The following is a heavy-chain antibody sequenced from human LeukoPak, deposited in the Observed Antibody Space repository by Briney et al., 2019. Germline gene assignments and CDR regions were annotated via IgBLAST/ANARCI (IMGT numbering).Heavy chain of an antibody. CDR2: INPNSGGT. CDR3: ARESTDSSGYTEASDI. Sequence: ASVKVSCKASGYTFTGYYMHWVRQAPGQGLEWMGWINPNSGGTNYAQKFQGRVTMTRDTSISTAYMELSRLRSDDTAVYYCARESTDSSGYTEASDIWGQGTMVTVSS. CDR1: GYTFTGYY. D-gene: IGHD3-22*01. V-gene: IGHV1-2*02. J-gene: IGHJ3*02.